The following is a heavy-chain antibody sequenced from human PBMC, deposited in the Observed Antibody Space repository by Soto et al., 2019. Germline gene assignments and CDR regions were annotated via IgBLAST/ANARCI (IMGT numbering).Heavy chain of an antibody. V-gene: IGHV3-15*01. J-gene: IGHJ4*02. CDR3: TTDFAGYCSGGSCYSYYFDY. CDR1: GFTFSNAW. D-gene: IGHD2-15*01. Sequence: EVQLVESGGGLVKPGGSLRLSCAASGFTFSNAWMSWVRQAPGKGLEWVGRIKSKTDGGTTDYAAPVKGRFTISRDDSKHTLYLQMNSLKTEDTAVYYCTTDFAGYCSGGSCYSYYFDYWGQGTLVTVSS. CDR2: IKSKTDGGTT.